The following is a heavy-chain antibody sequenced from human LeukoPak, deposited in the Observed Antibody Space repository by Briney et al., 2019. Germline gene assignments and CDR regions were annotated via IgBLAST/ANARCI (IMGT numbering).Heavy chain of an antibody. CDR1: GYTFSSYY. CDR3: ASFGAHSFDY. D-gene: IGHD3-10*01. V-gene: IGHV7-4-1*02. CDR2: INTGTGNP. Sequence: GASVKVSCKASGYTFSSYYMHWVRQAPGQGLEFMGWINTGTGNPTYAQGFTGRFVFSLDTSVSTAYLQISTLKPEDTAVYYCASFGAHSFDYWGQGTLVTVSS. J-gene: IGHJ4*02.